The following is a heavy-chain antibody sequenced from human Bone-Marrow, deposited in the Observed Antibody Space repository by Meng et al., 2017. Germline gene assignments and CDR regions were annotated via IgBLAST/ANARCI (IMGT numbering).Heavy chain of an antibody. CDR3: ARFALLDY. Sequence: VRLVGSGGGVGQPGRSLRLSCAASGFTFSSYAMHWVRQAPGKGLEWVAVISYDGSNKYYADSVKGRFTISRDNSKNTLYLQMNSLRAEDTAVYYCARFALLDYWGQGTLVTVSS. J-gene: IGHJ4*02. D-gene: IGHD3-10*01. V-gene: IGHV3-30*01. CDR2: ISYDGSNK. CDR1: GFTFSSYA.